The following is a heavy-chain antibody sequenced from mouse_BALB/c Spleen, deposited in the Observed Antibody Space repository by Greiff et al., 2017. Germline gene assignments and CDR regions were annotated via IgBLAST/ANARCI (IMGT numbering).Heavy chain of an antibody. J-gene: IGHJ2*01. V-gene: IGHV1-54*01. CDR2: INPGSGGT. Sequence: VQLQQSGAELVRPGTSVKVSCKASGYAFTNYLIEWVKQRPGQGLEWIGVINPGSGGTNYNEKFKGKATLTADKSSSTAYMQLSSLTSDDSAVYFCARSGTMITTSGFDYWGQGTTLTVSS. D-gene: IGHD2-4*01. CDR1: GYAFTNYL. CDR3: ARSGTMITTSGFDY.